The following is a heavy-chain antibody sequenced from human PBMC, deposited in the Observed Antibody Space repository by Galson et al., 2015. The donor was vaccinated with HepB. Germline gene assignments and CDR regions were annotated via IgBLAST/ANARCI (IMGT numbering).Heavy chain of an antibody. CDR1: GFIFSDYW. D-gene: IGHD5-18*01. J-gene: IGHJ4*02. Sequence: SLRLSCAASGFIFSDYWMNWVRQTPGKGLEWVASIKHDGSEKYYVDSLKGRFSISRDNAKKSLFLQMNTLRAEDTAVYYCARDPGHSYGSLFDHWGQGTLFTVSS. V-gene: IGHV3-7*01. CDR2: IKHDGSEK. CDR3: ARDPGHSYGSLFDH.